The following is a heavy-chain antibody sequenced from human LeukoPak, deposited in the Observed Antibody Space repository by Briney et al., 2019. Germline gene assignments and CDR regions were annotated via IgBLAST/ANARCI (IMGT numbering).Heavy chain of an antibody. CDR1: GGSFSGYY. J-gene: IGHJ4*02. V-gene: IGHV4-34*01. Sequence: SETLSLTCAVYGGSFSGYYWSWIRQPPGKGLEWIGEINHSGSTNYNPSLKSRVTISVDTSKNQFSLKLSSVTAADTAVYYCARGGGYNYYFDYWGQGTLVTVSS. D-gene: IGHD5-24*01. CDR3: ARGGGYNYYFDY. CDR2: INHSGST.